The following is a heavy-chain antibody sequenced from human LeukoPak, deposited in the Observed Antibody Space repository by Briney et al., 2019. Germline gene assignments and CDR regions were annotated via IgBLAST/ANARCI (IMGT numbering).Heavy chain of an antibody. Sequence: GESLKISCKGSGCSFTSYWIGWVRQMPGKGLEWMGIIYPGDSDTRYSPSFQGQVTISADKSISTAYLQWSSLKASDTAMYYCARLLVVTAISYYFDYWGQGTLVTVSS. J-gene: IGHJ4*02. CDR3: ARLLVVTAISYYFDY. D-gene: IGHD2-21*02. V-gene: IGHV5-51*01. CDR2: IYPGDSDT. CDR1: GCSFTSYW.